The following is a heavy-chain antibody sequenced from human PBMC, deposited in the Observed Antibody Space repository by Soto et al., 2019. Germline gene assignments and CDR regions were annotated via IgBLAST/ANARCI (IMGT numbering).Heavy chain of an antibody. CDR2: IDPSDSQT. V-gene: IGHV5-10-1*01. CDR3: ARQIYDSDTGPNFQYYFDS. Sequence: PGESLQISCKGSGYSFACYWITWVRQPPGKGLEWMGRIDPSDSQTYYSPSFRGHVTISVTKSITTVFLQWSSLRASDTAMYYCARQIYDSDTGPNFQYYFDSWGQGTPVTVSS. J-gene: IGHJ4*02. D-gene: IGHD3-22*01. CDR1: GYSFACYW.